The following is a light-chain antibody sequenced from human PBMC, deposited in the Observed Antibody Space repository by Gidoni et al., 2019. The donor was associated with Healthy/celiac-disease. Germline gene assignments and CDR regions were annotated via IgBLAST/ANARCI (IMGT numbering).Light chain of an antibody. V-gene: IGKV3-20*01. Sequence: DIVLTQSPGTLSLSQGERATLSCRASQSVSSSYLAWYQQKPGQAPRLLIYGASSRATGIPDRFSGSGSGTDFTLTISRLEPEDFAVYYCQQYGSSLFGGGTKVEIK. CDR2: GAS. CDR1: QSVSSSY. J-gene: IGKJ4*01. CDR3: QQYGSSL.